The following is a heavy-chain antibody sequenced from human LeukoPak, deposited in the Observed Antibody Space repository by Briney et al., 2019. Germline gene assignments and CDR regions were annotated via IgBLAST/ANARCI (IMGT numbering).Heavy chain of an antibody. CDR2: IHHRGST. CDR3: ATPNDAFNI. Sequence: SGTLSLTCAVSGGSISNENWWSWVRQPPGKGLEWIGEIHHRGSTDYNPSLRSRVTISVDTSKNQFSLKMTSVTAADTAVYYCATPNDAFNIWGQGTMVTVSS. CDR1: GGSISNENW. J-gene: IGHJ3*02. V-gene: IGHV4-4*02.